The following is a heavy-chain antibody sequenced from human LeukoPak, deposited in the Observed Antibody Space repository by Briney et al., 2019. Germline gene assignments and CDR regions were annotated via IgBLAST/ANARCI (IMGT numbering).Heavy chain of an antibody. CDR3: ARDPGTTEKYYYYYYMDV. Sequence: ASVKVSCRASGHTFTTYYIHWVRQAPGQGLEWMGIINPSGGSTTYAQKFQGRVTMTRDTSTSTVYMELSSLRSEDTAVYYCARDPGTTEKYYYYYYMDVWGKGTTVTISS. J-gene: IGHJ6*03. CDR1: GHTFTTYY. V-gene: IGHV1-46*01. CDR2: INPSGGST. D-gene: IGHD1-1*01.